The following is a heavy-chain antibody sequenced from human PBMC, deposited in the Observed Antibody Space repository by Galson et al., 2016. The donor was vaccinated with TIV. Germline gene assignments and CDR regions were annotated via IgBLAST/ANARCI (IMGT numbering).Heavy chain of an antibody. D-gene: IGHD6-19*01. V-gene: IGHV3-11*04. CDR3: ATIAVPGTRVY. Sequence: PRLSCAASGFTFSEYFMIWIRQTPRKGLEWVSHISGSGTTTYYADSMRGRLIISRDNAKSSLYLQMSSLRVEDTAVYYCATIAVPGTRVYWGQGAQVTVSS. J-gene: IGHJ4*02. CDR1: GFTFSEYF. CDR2: ISGSGTTT.